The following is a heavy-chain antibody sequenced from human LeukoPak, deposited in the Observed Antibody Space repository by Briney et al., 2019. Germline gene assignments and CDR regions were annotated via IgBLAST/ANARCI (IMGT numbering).Heavy chain of an antibody. CDR2: INPNSGGT. Sequence: ASVKVSCKASGYTFTGYYMHWVRQAPGQGLEWMGWINPNSGGTNYAQKFQGRVTMTRDTSISTVYMELSRLRSDDTAVYYCANMVRGVIIRTFDYWGQGTLVTVSS. CDR3: ANMVRGVIIRTFDY. CDR1: GYTFTGYY. D-gene: IGHD3-10*01. J-gene: IGHJ4*02. V-gene: IGHV1-2*02.